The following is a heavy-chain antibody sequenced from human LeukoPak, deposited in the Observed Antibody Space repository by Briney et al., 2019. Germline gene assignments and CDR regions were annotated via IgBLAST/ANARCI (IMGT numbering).Heavy chain of an antibody. CDR3: AKSIVGATYNWFDP. J-gene: IGHJ5*02. CDR1: GFTFSSYA. Sequence: GGSLRLSCAASGFTFSSYAMSWVRQASGEGLEWVSAISGSGGSTYYADSVKGRFTISRDNSKNTLYLQMNCLRAEDTAVYYCAKSIVGATYNWFDPWGQGTLVTVSS. D-gene: IGHD1-26*01. V-gene: IGHV3-23*01. CDR2: ISGSGGST.